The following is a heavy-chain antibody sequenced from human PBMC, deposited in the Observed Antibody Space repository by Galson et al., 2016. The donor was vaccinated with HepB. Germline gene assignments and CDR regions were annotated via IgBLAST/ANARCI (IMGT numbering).Heavy chain of an antibody. CDR3: ARGGLGSGNWFDP. CDR1: GFSLDDFG. CDR2: INYNGGST. Sequence: SLRLSCAASGFSLDDFGMTWVRQAPGKGLEWVSGINYNGGSTGYADSVKGRFTISRDNAKNSLYLQMNSLRAEDTAVYYCARGGLGSGNWFDPWGQGTLVTVSS. D-gene: IGHD7-27*01. V-gene: IGHV3-20*04. J-gene: IGHJ5*02.